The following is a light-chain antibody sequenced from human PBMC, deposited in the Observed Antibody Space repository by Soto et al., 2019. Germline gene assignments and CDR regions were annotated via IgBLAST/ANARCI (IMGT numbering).Light chain of an antibody. CDR3: QQRSNFWT. CDR1: QSVSSY. V-gene: IGKV3-11*01. J-gene: IGKJ1*01. CDR2: DAS. Sequence: EIVLTQSPATLSLSPGERATLCCRASQSVSSYLAWYQQKPGQAPRLLIYDASNRATGIPARFSGSGSGTDFTLTISSLEPEDFAVYYCQQRSNFWTFGQGTKVEIK.